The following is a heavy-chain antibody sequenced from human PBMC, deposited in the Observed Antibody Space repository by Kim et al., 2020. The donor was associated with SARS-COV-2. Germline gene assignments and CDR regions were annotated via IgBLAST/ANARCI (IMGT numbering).Heavy chain of an antibody. Sequence: GGSLRLSCAASGFTFRTYNMKWVRQAPGKGLEWVSSVNTGSTPIYYADSVKGRFTISRDNAQNSLYLQMNSLRAEDTAVYYCATSSYVILTGCFYGMDGCRQPTALTVS. D-gene: IGHD3-9*01. J-gene: IGHJ6*02. V-gene: IGHV3-21*01. CDR1: GFTFRTYN. CDR3: ATSSYVILTGCFYGMDG. CDR2: VNTGSTPI.